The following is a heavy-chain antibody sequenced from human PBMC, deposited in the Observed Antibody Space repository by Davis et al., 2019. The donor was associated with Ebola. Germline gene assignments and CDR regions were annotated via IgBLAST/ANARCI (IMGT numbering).Heavy chain of an antibody. V-gene: IGHV4-30-2*01. CDR2: IYHSGST. CDR3: ARGADIDMVYYYYGMDV. J-gene: IGHJ6*02. CDR1: GGSISSGGYS. Sequence: MPSETLSLTCAVSGGSISSGGYSWSWIRQPPGKGLEWIGYIYHSGSTYYNPSLKSRVTISVDRSKNQFSLKLSSVTAADTAVYYCARGADIDMVYYYYGMDVWGQGTTVTVSS. D-gene: IGHD5-18*01.